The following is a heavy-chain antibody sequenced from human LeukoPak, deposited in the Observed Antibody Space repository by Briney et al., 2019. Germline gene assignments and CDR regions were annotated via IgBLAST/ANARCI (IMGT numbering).Heavy chain of an antibody. D-gene: IGHD3-22*01. J-gene: IGHJ4*02. CDR3: AGRNYYDSSGLDY. V-gene: IGHV1-2*02. CDR2: INPNSGGT. Sequence: ASVKVSCKASGYTFTGYYMHWVRQAPGQGLERMGWINPNSGGTNYAQKFQGRVTMTRDTSISTAYMELSRLRSDDTAVYYCAGRNYYDSSGLDYWGQGTLVTVSS. CDR1: GYTFTGYY.